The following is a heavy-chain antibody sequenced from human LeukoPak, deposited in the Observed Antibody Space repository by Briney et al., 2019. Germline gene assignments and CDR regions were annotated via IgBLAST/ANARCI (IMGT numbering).Heavy chain of an antibody. J-gene: IGHJ4*02. CDR1: GFPFSSYA. D-gene: IGHD3-22*01. CDR3: ARDIGVGSSGYYGYFDY. V-gene: IGHV3-30-3*01. Sequence: PGGSLRLSCAASGFPFSSYAMHWVRQAPGKGLEWVAVISYDGSNKYYADSVRGRFTISRDNSKNTLYLQMNSLRAEDTAVYYCARDIGVGSSGYYGYFDYWGQGTLVTVSS. CDR2: ISYDGSNK.